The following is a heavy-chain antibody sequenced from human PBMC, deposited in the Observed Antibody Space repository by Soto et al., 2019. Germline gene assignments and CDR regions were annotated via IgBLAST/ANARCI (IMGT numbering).Heavy chain of an antibody. V-gene: IGHV2-5*02. Sequence: SGPTLVNPTQTLTLTCAFSGFSLTTSGVGVGWIRQPPGKALEWLALIYWDDDERYSPSLKTRLTITKDTSTNQVVLTMTKMDPVDTARYYCVHSRMDVWGQGTTVTVSS. CDR2: IYWDDDE. J-gene: IGHJ6*02. CDR3: VHSRMDV. CDR1: GFSLTTSGVG.